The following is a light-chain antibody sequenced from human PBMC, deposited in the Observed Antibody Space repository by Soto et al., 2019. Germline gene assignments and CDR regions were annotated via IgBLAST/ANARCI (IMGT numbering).Light chain of an antibody. V-gene: IGKV1-39*01. CDR2: AAS. CDR3: QESYSIPLS. CDR1: QSISSN. Sequence: TLSPSSLSANKGDRVTITGRASQSISSNLNCYQQKPGKAPKLLIYAASSLQSGVPSRFSGSGSGTDFTLTISSLQPEDFATYYSQESYSIPLSFCGGTKVDVK. J-gene: IGKJ4*01.